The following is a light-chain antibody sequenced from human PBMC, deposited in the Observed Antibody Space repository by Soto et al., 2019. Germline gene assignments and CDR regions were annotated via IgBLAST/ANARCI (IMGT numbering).Light chain of an antibody. V-gene: IGKV3-20*01. CDR3: QQYGSSGT. Sequence: IVLAHSPGPLSLPPWALGPLSGRASLSVSSSYLAWYQQKPGQAPRLLICGASSRTTGIPARFSGSGSGTDFTLTISRLEPEDFAVYYCQQYGSSGTFGEGTKVDI. CDR1: LSVSSSY. J-gene: IGKJ4*02. CDR2: GAS.